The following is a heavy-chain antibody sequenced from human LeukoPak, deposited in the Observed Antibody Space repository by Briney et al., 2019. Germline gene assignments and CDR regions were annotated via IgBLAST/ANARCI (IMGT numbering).Heavy chain of an antibody. CDR1: GVTVNNNY. Sequence: GGSLRLSCAASGVTVNNNYWHWVRQAPGQGLEWVSIIYANGDTLYAASVRGRFTFSRDSSKSTLYLQMNTLRAEDTAVYYCTHGDYPLTPWGHGNLVTVSS. D-gene: IGHD4-17*01. CDR2: IYANGDT. CDR3: THGDYPLTP. J-gene: IGHJ5*02. V-gene: IGHV3-66*01.